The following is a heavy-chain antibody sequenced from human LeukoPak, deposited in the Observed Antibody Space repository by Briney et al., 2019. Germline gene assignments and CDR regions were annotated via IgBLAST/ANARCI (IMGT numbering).Heavy chain of an antibody. Sequence: SETLSLTCTVSGGSINDYYWTWSRQTPGKRLEWLGYIHSNGNTSYSPSLKRRVIMSVDTSKNQFSLKLSSVTAADTAVYYCARDRLRGSYFHDAFDIWGQGTMVTVSS. J-gene: IGHJ3*02. CDR1: GGSINDYY. CDR2: IHSNGNT. CDR3: ARDRLRGSYFHDAFDI. D-gene: IGHD1-26*01. V-gene: IGHV4-59*12.